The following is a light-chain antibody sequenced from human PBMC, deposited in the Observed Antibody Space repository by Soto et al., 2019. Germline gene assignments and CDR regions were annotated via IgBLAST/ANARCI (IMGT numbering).Light chain of an antibody. Sequence: QLVLTQPPSASASLGASVKLTCTLSSGHSSDAIAWHQQQPEKGPRYMMKVNSDGSHKKGDGIPDRFSGSTSGAERYLTISSLHSEDEADYYCQTWGIGGDVVFGGGTQLTVL. CDR3: QTWGIGGDVV. J-gene: IGLJ2*01. CDR1: SGHSSDA. V-gene: IGLV4-69*01. CDR2: VNSDGSH.